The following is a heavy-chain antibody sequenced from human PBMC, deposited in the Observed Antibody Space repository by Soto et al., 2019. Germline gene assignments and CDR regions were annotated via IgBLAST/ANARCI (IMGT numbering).Heavy chain of an antibody. CDR3: AKAYFVWSSEQPYYFDY. D-gene: IGHD3-16*01. CDR1: GFTFSNYA. V-gene: IGHV3-23*01. CDR2: ISGSGGRS. J-gene: IGHJ4*02. Sequence: EVQLLDSGGGLVQPGGSQRLSCAASGFTFSNYAMTWVRQGPGKGLAWVSGISGSGGRSYYADSVKGRFTISRDNSKSTLYLQMNSLRAEDTAVYYCAKAYFVWSSEQPYYFDYWGQGTLVTVSS.